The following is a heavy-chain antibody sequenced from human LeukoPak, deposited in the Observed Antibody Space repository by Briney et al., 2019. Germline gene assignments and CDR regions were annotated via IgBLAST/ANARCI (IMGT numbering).Heavy chain of an antibody. V-gene: IGHV4-39*07. CDR1: DDSISIVSYY. CDR2: IYYYSGST. Sequence: SETLSLTCNVSDDSISIVSYYWAWIRQTPGKGLEWIGSIYYYSGSTYYNPSLKSRATISVDTSKRQFSLRLTSVTAADTAVYYCARDTYYYDSSGYYYVNYFDYWGQGTLVTVSS. D-gene: IGHD3-22*01. CDR3: ARDTYYYDSSGYYYVNYFDY. J-gene: IGHJ4*02.